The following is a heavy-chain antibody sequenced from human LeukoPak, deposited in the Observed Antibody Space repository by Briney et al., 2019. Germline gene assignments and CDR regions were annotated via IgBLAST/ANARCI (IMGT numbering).Heavy chain of an antibody. Sequence: SETLSLTCTVSGGSISSYYWSWIRQPPGKGLEWIGYIYYSGSTNYNPSLKSRVTISVDTSKNQFSLKLSSVTAADTAVYYCAGTSGSGTPIEYWGQGTLVTVSS. CDR1: GGSISSYY. V-gene: IGHV4-59*01. J-gene: IGHJ4*02. CDR3: AGTSGSGTPIEY. CDR2: IYYSGST. D-gene: IGHD3-10*01.